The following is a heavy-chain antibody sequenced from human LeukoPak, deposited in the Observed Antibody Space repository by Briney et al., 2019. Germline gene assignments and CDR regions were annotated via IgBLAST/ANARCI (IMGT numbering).Heavy chain of an antibody. V-gene: IGHV4-59*01. CDR1: GGSISSYY. CDR2: IYYSGST. J-gene: IGHJ4*02. CDR3: ARDLGGYVGY. D-gene: IGHD5-12*01. Sequence: SETLSLTCTVSGGSISSYYWSWIRQPPGKGLEWIGYIYYSGSTNYNPSLKSRVTISVDTSKNQFSLKLSSVTAADTAVYYCARDLGGYVGYWGQGTLVTVSS.